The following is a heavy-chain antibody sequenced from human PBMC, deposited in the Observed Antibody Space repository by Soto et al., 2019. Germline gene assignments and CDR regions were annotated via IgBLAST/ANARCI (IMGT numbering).Heavy chain of an antibody. Sequence: QVQLVQSGAEVKKPGSSVKVSCKASRGTFDSYVISWLRQAPGQGLEWMGGIMPIFGTPNYAQKFRGRVTISADESTSTAYLELSSLTSDDTAVYYCARVHSSGIFYFVDPWGQGTLVTVSS. CDR2: IMPIFGTP. CDR3: ARVHSSGIFYFVDP. V-gene: IGHV1-69*01. D-gene: IGHD3-10*01. J-gene: IGHJ5*02. CDR1: RGTFDSYV.